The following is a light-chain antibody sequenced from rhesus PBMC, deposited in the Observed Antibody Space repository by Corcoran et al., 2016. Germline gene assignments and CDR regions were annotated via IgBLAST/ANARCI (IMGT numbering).Light chain of an antibody. J-gene: IGKJ4*01. CDR1: QSVSSY. CDR2: GAS. V-gene: IGKV3-53*02. CDR3: QKYSSSPLT. Sequence: QVILTQSPATLSLSPGERATLSCRASQSVSSYLAWYQQTPGQPPKLLIYGASSRATGIPDRFSGSGSGTEFTITISSLEPEDFAVYYCQKYSSSPLTFGGGTKVELK.